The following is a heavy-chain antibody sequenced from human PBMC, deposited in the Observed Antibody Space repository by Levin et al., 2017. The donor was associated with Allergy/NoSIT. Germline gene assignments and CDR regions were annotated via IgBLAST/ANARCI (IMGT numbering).Heavy chain of an antibody. J-gene: IGHJ6*02. V-gene: IGHV1-18*01. D-gene: IGHD2-8*01. CDR1: GYTFTSYG. CDR3: ARDIPSHIVLMVYANDYYYYGMDV. Sequence: SVKVSCKASGYTFTSYGISWVRQAPGQGLEWMGWISAYNGNTNYAQKLQGRVTMTTDTSTSTAYMELRSLRSDDTAVYYCARDIPSHIVLMVYANDYYYYGMDVWGQGTTVTVSS. CDR2: ISAYNGNT.